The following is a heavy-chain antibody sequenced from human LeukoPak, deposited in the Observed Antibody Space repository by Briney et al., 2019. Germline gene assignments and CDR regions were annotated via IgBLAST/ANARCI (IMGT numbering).Heavy chain of an antibody. CDR1: GFTFSSYS. CDR2: ISSSSSTI. J-gene: IGHJ6*02. D-gene: IGHD5-18*01. Sequence: GGSLRLSCAASGFTFSSYSMNWVRQAPGKGLEWVSYISSSSSTIYYADSVKGRFTISRDNAKNSLYLQMNSLTAEDTAVYYCSHLDGYGPLRYYYGMDVWGQGTTVTVSS. CDR3: SHLDGYGPLRYYYGMDV. V-gene: IGHV3-48*04.